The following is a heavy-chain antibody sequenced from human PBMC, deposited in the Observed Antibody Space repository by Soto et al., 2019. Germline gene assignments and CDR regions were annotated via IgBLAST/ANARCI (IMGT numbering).Heavy chain of an antibody. CDR2: INHSGST. CDR1: GGSFSGYY. D-gene: IGHD3-9*01. V-gene: IGHV4-34*01. CDR3: ARHVEWEIFYYFEH. J-gene: IGHJ4*01. Sequence: SETLSLTCAVYGGSFSGYYWTWILQPPWTGLEWIGEINHSGSTNYNPSLKSRVTISVDTSKNQFSLKLTSVTAADTAVYYCARHVEWEIFYYFEHWGQGTPVTVSS.